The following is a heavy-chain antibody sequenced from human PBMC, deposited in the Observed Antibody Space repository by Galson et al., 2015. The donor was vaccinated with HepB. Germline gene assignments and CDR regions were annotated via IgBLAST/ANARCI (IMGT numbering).Heavy chain of an antibody. CDR2: ISSNGGST. J-gene: IGHJ3*02. CDR3: ARDSAFDI. V-gene: IGHV3-64*01. Sequence: SLRLSCAASGFTFSSYAMHWVRQAPGKGLEYVSAISSNGGSTYYANSLKGRFTISRDNSKNTLYLQMGSLRAEDMAVYYCARDSAFDIWGQGTMVTVSS. CDR1: GFTFSSYA.